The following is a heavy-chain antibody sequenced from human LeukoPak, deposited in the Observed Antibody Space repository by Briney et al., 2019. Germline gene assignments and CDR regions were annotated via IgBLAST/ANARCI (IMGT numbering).Heavy chain of an antibody. CDR1: GFTFSSYG. CDR3: AKDLYYDSTSANWFDP. J-gene: IGHJ5*02. D-gene: IGHD3-22*01. Sequence: PGGSLRLSCAASGFTFSSYGMHWVRQAPGKGLEWVAVISYDGSNKYYADSVKGRFTISRDNSKNTLYLQMNSLRAEDTAVYYCAKDLYYDSTSANWFDPWGQGTLVTVSS. V-gene: IGHV3-30*18. CDR2: ISYDGSNK.